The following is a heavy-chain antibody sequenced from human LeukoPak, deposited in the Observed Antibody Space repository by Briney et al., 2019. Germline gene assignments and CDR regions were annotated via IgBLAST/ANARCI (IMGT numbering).Heavy chain of an antibody. CDR3: ARDVYCSSTSCYLDYYYMDV. D-gene: IGHD2-2*01. CDR1: GYTFTSYG. J-gene: IGHJ6*03. CDR2: ISAYNGNT. V-gene: IGHV1-18*03. Sequence: ASVKVSCKASGYTFTSYGISWVRQAPGQGLEWMGWISAYNGNTNYAQKLQGRVTMTTDTSTSTAYMELRGLRSDDMAVYYCARDVYCSSTSCYLDYYYMDVWGKGTTVTVSS.